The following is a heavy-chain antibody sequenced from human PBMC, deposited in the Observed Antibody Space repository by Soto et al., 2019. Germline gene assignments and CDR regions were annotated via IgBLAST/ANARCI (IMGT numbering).Heavy chain of an antibody. V-gene: IGHV1-18*04. CDR3: ARSYNYGSYWYFDL. Sequence: SVEVSCKASCYTFIDYGITWVRQAPVQGLEWMGWISISSANTHYEESLQGRVTMTSDKTNTAYMELWRLRSDDSAMYYCARSYNYGSYWYFDLWGRGTPVTVSS. J-gene: IGHJ2*01. CDR2: ISISSANT. D-gene: IGHD3-10*01. CDR1: CYTFIDYG.